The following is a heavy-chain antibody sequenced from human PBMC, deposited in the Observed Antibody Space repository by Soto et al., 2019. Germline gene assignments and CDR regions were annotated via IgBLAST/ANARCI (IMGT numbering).Heavy chain of an antibody. D-gene: IGHD4-17*01. CDR1: GYTFTSYY. CDR3: ARDRALSGDYPHDAFDS. V-gene: IGHV1-46*01. J-gene: IGHJ3*02. Sequence: ASVKVSCKASGYTFTSYYMHWVRQAPGQGLEWMGIINPSGGSTSYAQKFQGRVTMTRDTSTSTVYMELSSLRSEDTAVYYCARDRALSGDYPHDAFDSWGQGTMVTVSS. CDR2: INPSGGST.